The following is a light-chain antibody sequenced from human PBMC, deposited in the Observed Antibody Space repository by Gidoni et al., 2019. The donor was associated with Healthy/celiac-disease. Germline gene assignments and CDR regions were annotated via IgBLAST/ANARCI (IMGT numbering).Light chain of an antibody. CDR1: QSISSY. J-gene: IGKJ4*01. CDR3: QQPDAELT. CDR2: AAS. Sequence: DIQMTQSPSSLSASVGDRVTITCRASQSISSYLNWYQQKPGKAPKLLIYAASSLQSGVPSRFSGSGSGTDFTLTISSLQPEDFATYYCQQPDAELTFGGGTKVEIK. V-gene: IGKV1-39*01.